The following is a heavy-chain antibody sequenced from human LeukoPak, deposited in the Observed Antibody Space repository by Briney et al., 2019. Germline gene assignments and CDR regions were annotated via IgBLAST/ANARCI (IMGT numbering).Heavy chain of an antibody. J-gene: IGHJ4*02. CDR1: GGSISSYY. CDR3: ARARGLRFLEWLLYDY. V-gene: IGHV4-59*01. Sequence: PSETLSLTCTVSGGSISSYYWSWIRQPPGKGLEWIGYIYYSGSTNYNPSLKSRVTISVDTSKNQFSLKLSSVTAADTAVYYCARARGLRFLEWLLYDYWGQGTLVTVSS. CDR2: IYYSGST. D-gene: IGHD3-3*01.